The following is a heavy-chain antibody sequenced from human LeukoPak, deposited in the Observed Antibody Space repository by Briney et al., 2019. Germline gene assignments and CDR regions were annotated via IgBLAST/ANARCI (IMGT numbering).Heavy chain of an antibody. Sequence: PSETLSLTCTVSGYSISSDYYWGWIRQPPGKGLEWIGSIYHSGSTYYNPSLKSRVTISVDTSKNQFSLKLSSVTAADTAVYYCASDLRGYSYGNPGFDYWGQGILVIGSS. CDR2: IYHSGST. CDR3: ASDLRGYSYGNPGFDY. J-gene: IGHJ4*02. D-gene: IGHD5-18*01. CDR1: GYSISSDYY. V-gene: IGHV4-38-2*02.